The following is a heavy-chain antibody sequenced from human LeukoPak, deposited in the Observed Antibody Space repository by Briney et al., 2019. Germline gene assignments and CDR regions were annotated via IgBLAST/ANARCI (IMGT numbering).Heavy chain of an antibody. J-gene: IGHJ4*02. Sequence: PGGSLRLSCAASGFTFSSYAMSWVRQAPGKGLEWVSAISGSGSSTYYADSVKGRFTISRDNSKNTLYLQMNSLRAEDTAVYYCAKGTSSSCYSAPNYWGQGTLVTVSS. V-gene: IGHV3-23*01. CDR2: ISGSGSST. CDR1: GFTFSSYA. CDR3: AKGTSSSCYSAPNY. D-gene: IGHD2-15*01.